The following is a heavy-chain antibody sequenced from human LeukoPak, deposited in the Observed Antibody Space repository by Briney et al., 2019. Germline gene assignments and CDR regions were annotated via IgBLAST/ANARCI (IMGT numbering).Heavy chain of an antibody. CDR2: ISHSGST. CDR1: GGSFSGYY. V-gene: IGHV4-34*01. J-gene: IGHJ4*02. Sequence: SETLSLTCAVYGGSFSGYYWSWIRQPPGKGLEWIGEISHSGSTNYNPSLKSRVTISVDTSKNQFSLKLSSVTAADTAVYYCARLPIAAAGPTFDYWGQGTLVTVSS. D-gene: IGHD6-13*01. CDR3: ARLPIAAAGPTFDY.